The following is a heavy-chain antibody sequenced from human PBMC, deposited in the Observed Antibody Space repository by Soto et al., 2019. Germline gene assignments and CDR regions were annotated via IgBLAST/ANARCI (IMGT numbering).Heavy chain of an antibody. CDR2: ISYDGSNK. J-gene: IGHJ4*02. CDR1: GFTFSSYA. V-gene: IGHV3-30-3*01. Sequence: QVQLVESGGGVVQPGRSLRLSCAASGFTFSSYAMHWVPQAPGKGLEWVAVISYDGSNKYYADSVKGRFTISRDNSKNTLYLQMNSLRAEDTAVYYCARDYYGSGSSHDYWGQGTLVTVSS. D-gene: IGHD3-10*01. CDR3: ARDYYGSGSSHDY.